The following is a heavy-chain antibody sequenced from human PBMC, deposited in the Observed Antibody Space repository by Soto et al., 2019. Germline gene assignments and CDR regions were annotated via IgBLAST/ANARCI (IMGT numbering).Heavy chain of an antibody. J-gene: IGHJ4*02. CDR2: IFHSGRT. CDR1: GGSVSNRYYY. V-gene: IGHV4-31*03. CDR3: ARWVEVSLDYFDS. D-gene: IGHD2-15*01. Sequence: SETLSLTCTVSGGSVSNRYYYWSWVRQNPGQGLEWIGHIFHSGRTYYNPSLKSRVSISVDTSKNQFSLNLNSVTAADTAVYYCARWVEVSLDYFDSWGQG.